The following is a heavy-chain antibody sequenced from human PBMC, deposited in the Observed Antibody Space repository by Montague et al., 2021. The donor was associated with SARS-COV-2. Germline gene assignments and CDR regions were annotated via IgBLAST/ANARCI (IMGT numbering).Heavy chain of an antibody. CDR1: GLTFSNYA. Sequence: SLRLSCSASGLTFSNYAMSWVRQAPGKGPECVSGISGSGGTTYYXDSVKGRFTISRDNSKNTLYLQMNSLRAEDTAVYYCANPKGAFDIWGQRTMVTVSS. J-gene: IGHJ3*02. CDR2: ISGSGGTT. V-gene: IGHV3-23*01. CDR3: ANPKGAFDI.